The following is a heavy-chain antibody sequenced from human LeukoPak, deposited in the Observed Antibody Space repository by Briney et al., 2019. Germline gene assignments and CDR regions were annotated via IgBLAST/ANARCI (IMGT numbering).Heavy chain of an antibody. Sequence: GESLNISCHGSGYSFTSYWIAWVRQMPGKGLEWMGIIHPGDSDTRYSPSFQGQVTISADKSISTAYLQWRSLKASDTAMYYCARMVRGIDNWFDPWGQGTLVTVSS. CDR3: ARMVRGIDNWFDP. CDR1: GYSFTSYW. V-gene: IGHV5-51*01. J-gene: IGHJ5*02. CDR2: IHPGDSDT. D-gene: IGHD3-10*01.